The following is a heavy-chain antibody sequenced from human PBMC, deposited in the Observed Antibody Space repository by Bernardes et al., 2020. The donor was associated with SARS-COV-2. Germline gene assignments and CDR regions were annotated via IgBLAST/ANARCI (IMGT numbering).Heavy chain of an antibody. CDR1: GFTFSTSA. J-gene: IGHJ5*02. Sequence: GGSLRLSCAASGFTFSTSAMSWVRQAPGKGLEWVSGISPSGGSTYYADSVKGRFTISRDNSNNTLYLQMNSLRAEDTAFYYCAKRAGYCSSTTCYNWFDPWGQGTLVTVSS. CDR2: ISPSGGST. CDR3: AKRAGYCSSTTCYNWFDP. D-gene: IGHD2-2*01. V-gene: IGHV3-23*01.